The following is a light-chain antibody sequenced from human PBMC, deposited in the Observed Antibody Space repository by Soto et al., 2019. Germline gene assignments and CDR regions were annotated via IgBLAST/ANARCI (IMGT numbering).Light chain of an antibody. J-gene: IGKJ4*01. V-gene: IGKV3-15*01. Sequence: EILMAQSPATLSVSPGERATLSCRASQSVGANLAWYQQKPGQAPRLLIYGASTRATGAPARFSGSDSGTEFTLTISSLQPEDFALYYCQQYNSWPLTFGGGTTVEIK. CDR1: QSVGAN. CDR2: GAS. CDR3: QQYNSWPLT.